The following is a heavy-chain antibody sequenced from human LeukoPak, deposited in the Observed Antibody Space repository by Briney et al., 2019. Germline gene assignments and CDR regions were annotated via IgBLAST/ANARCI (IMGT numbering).Heavy chain of an antibody. CDR1: GDSVSNGNYY. V-gene: IGHV4-61*03. J-gene: IGHJ4*02. Sequence: SETLSLTCTVSGDSVSNGNYYWSWLRQPPGKALEWIGYIYYTGNTYYNPSLEGRVTISVDTSRNHFSVKLSSVTAADTAVYYCARSQNYYGSGDYWSQGTLVTVSS. CDR3: ARSQNYYGSGDY. CDR2: IYYTGNT. D-gene: IGHD3-10*01.